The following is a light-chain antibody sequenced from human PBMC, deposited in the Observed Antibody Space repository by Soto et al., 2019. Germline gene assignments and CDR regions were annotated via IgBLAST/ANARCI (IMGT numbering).Light chain of an antibody. CDR1: QSVRSSY. CDR2: GAS. CDR3: QQYGSSLWT. Sequence: EVVLTQSPCTLSLSPGERATLSCRASQSVRSSYFAWYQQKPGQAPRLLIYGASSRATGIPDRFSGSGSETDFTLTITRLEPEDFAVYYCQQYGSSLWTFGQGTKVDIK. V-gene: IGKV3-20*01. J-gene: IGKJ1*01.